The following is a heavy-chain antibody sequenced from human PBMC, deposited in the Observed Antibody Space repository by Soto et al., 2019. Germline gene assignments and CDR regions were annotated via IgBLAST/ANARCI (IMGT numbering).Heavy chain of an antibody. D-gene: IGHD3-22*01. CDR1: GGSISSYY. CDR3: ARTYYYDSSGYYPDY. Sequence: LSLTCTVSGGSISSYYWSWIRQPPGKGLEWIGYIYYSGSTNYNPSLKSRVTISVDTSKNQFSLKLSSVTAADTAVYYCARTYYYDSSGYYPDYWGQGTLVTVSS. CDR2: IYYSGST. V-gene: IGHV4-59*12. J-gene: IGHJ4*02.